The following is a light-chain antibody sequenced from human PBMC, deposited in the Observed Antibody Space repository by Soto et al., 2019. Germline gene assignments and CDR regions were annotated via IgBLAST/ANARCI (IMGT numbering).Light chain of an antibody. V-gene: IGKV3-20*01. Sequence: EIVFTQSPGTLSLSLGERATLSCRASESVSSSYLAWYQQKPGPAPRLLIYGASSRATGTPDRFSGSGSGTDFTLTISRQEPEDFAVYYCQQYGSSPRTFGQGTKVDIK. J-gene: IGKJ1*01. CDR3: QQYGSSPRT. CDR1: ESVSSSY. CDR2: GAS.